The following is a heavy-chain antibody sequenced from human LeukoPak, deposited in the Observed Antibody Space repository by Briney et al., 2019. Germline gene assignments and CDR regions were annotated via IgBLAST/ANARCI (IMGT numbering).Heavy chain of an antibody. Sequence: ASVKVSCKASGYTFTSYGINWVRQATGQGVEWMGWMNPNSGSTGYSQNFQGRVTMTRNTSINTAYMELSSLRSEDTAVYYCAAKGIAAAAIDYWGQGTLVTVSS. CDR3: AAKGIAAAAIDY. D-gene: IGHD6-13*01. CDR2: MNPNSGST. J-gene: IGHJ4*02. CDR1: GYTFTSYG. V-gene: IGHV1-8*01.